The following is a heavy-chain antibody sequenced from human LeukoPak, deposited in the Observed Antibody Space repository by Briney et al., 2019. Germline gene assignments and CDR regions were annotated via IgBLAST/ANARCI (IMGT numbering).Heavy chain of an antibody. CDR3: ASSDSPGSYFDY. CDR2: ISGSSSSYI. CDR1: GFTFSSYG. Sequence: GGSLRLSCAAYGFTFSSYGMNWVRQDPGKGLEWVSSISGSSSSYIYYADSVKGRFTISRDNAKNSLYLQMSSLRAEDTAVYYCASSDSPGSYFDYWGQGTLVTVSS. J-gene: IGHJ4*02. V-gene: IGHV3-21*01. D-gene: IGHD3-10*01.